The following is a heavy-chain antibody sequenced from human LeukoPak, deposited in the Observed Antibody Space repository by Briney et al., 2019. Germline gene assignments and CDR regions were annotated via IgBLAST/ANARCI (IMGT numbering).Heavy chain of an antibody. CDR3: ARDTHYYDSGSPAFDI. V-gene: IGHV3-21*01. J-gene: IGHJ3*02. CDR1: GFTFSSYS. D-gene: IGHD3-10*01. CDR2: ISSSSSYI. Sequence: GGSLRLSCAVSGFTFSSYSMNWVRQAPGKGLEWVSSISSSSSYIFYADSVKGRFTISRDNAKNALYLQMNSLRAEDTAMYYCARDTHYYDSGSPAFDIWGQGTMVTVSS.